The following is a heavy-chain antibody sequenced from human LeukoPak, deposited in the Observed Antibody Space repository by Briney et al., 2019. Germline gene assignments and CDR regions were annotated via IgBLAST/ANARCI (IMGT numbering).Heavy chain of an antibody. D-gene: IGHD1-26*01. CDR1: GYTFTDYW. Sequence: GDSLKISCKTSGYTFTDYWIGWVRQMPGKGLEWMGIIYPGDSDTRYSPSFQGQVTISADKSISTAYLQWSSLKASDTAMYYCASWIVGATSYYWGQGTLVTVSS. V-gene: IGHV5-51*01. J-gene: IGHJ4*02. CDR3: ASWIVGATSYY. CDR2: IYPGDSDT.